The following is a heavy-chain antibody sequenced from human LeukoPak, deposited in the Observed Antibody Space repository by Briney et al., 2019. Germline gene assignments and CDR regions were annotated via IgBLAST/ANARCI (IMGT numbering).Heavy chain of an antibody. V-gene: IGHV3-23*01. J-gene: IGHJ4*02. CDR1: GFTFSNYA. CDR3: AKDPYRASSGLVDY. CDR2: ISGSGGTT. Sequence: GVSLRLSCATSGFTFSNYAVSWVRQASGKGLEWVSSISGSGGTTYYADSVKGRFTISRDNSKNTLYLQMNSLRAEDTAVYYCAKDPYRASSGLVDYWGQGTLVTVSS. D-gene: IGHD5-12*01.